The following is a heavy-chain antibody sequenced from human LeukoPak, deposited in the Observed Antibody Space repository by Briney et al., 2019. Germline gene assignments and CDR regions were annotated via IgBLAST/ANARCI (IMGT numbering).Heavy chain of an antibody. Sequence: GGSLRLSCAASGFTFSSYGMHWVRQAPGKGLEWVAFIRYDGSNKYYADSVRGRFTISRDNSKNTLYLQMNSLRAEDTAVYYCAKDHREFYGGHKLDYWGQGTLVTVSS. J-gene: IGHJ4*02. D-gene: IGHD4-23*01. CDR2: IRYDGSNK. CDR3: AKDHREFYGGHKLDY. V-gene: IGHV3-30*02. CDR1: GFTFSSYG.